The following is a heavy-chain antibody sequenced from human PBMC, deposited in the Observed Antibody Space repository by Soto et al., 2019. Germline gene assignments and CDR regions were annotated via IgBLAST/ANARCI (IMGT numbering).Heavy chain of an antibody. CDR3: ARDHSYYDILTGYYPLDY. CDR1: GFTFSSYS. D-gene: IGHD3-9*01. CDR2: ISSSSSYI. V-gene: IGHV3-21*01. J-gene: IGHJ4*02. Sequence: GGSLRLSCAASGFTFSSYSMNWVRQAPGKGLEWVSSISSSSSYIYYADSVKGRFTISRDNAKNSLYLQMNSLRAEDTAVYYCARDHSYYDILTGYYPLDYWGQGTLVTVSS.